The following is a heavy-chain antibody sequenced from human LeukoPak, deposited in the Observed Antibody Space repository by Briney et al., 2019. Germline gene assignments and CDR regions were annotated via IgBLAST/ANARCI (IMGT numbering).Heavy chain of an antibody. D-gene: IGHD1-26*01. J-gene: IGHJ3*02. CDR1: GGTFSSYA. CDR3: AREGGGSYLIPAFDI. Sequence: ASVKVSCKASGGTFSSYAISWVRQAPGQGLEWMGIINPSGGSTSYAQKFQGRVTMTRDMSTSTVYMELSSLRSEDTAVYYCAREGGGSYLIPAFDIWGQGTMVTVSS. CDR2: INPSGGST. V-gene: IGHV1-46*01.